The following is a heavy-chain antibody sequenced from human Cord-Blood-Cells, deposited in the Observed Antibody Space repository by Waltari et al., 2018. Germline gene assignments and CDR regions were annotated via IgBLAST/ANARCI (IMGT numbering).Heavy chain of an antibody. CDR1: GGSISSYY. Sequence: QVQLQESGPGLVKPSETLSLTCTVSGGSISSYYWSWIRQPPGKGLEWIGYIYYRGSTNYNPSLKSRVTISVDTSKNQFSLKLSSVTAADTAVYYCARHVSSLGILGGLDYWGQGTLVTVSS. V-gene: IGHV4-59*08. CDR2: IYYRGST. D-gene: IGHD7-27*01. CDR3: ARHVSSLGILGGLDY. J-gene: IGHJ4*02.